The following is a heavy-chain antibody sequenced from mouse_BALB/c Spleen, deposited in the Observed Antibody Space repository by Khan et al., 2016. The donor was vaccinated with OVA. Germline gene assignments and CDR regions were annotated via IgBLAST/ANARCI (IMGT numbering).Heavy chain of an antibody. CDR2: MHFSGRT. V-gene: IGHV3-1*02. CDR3: SIFDYDGIDH. D-gene: IGHD2-4*01. J-gene: IGHJ2*01. CDR1: GSSITSDYS. Sequence: EVKLLESGPDLVEPSQSLSLTCTVTGSSITSDYSWHWIRQFPGNKLEWLGYMHFSGRTNYNPSLKSRISITRDSSRNQFFLQLNSVTTEDSATYYCSIFDYDGIDHWGQGTTLTVSS.